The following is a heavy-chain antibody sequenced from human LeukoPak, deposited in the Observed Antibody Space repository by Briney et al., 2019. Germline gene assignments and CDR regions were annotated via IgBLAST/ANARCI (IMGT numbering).Heavy chain of an antibody. D-gene: IGHD3-22*01. CDR2: IIPIFGTA. Sequence: SVKVSCTASGGTFSSYAISWVRQAPGQGLEWMGGIIPIFGTANYAQKFQGRVTITADESTSTAYMELSSLRSEDTAVYYCAREVAYYYDSSGYYYDVSFGSLRRHFDYWGQGTLVTVSS. CDR3: AREVAYYYDSSGYYYDVSFGSLRRHFDY. J-gene: IGHJ4*02. V-gene: IGHV1-69*13. CDR1: GGTFSSYA.